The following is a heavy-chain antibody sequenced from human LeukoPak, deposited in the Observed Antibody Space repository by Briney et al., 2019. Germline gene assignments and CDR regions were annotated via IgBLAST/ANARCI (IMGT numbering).Heavy chain of an antibody. J-gene: IGHJ4*02. CDR3: ARPLDDSSGYYYGEYFDY. CDR2: IYYSGST. CDR1: GGSISSSSYY. D-gene: IGHD3-22*01. V-gene: IGHV4-39*01. Sequence: SETLSLTCNVSGGSISSSSYYWGWIRQPPGKGLEWIGSIYYSGSTYYNPSLKSRVTISVDTSKNQFSLKLSSVTAADTAVYYCARPLDDSSGYYYGEYFDYWGQGTLVTVSS.